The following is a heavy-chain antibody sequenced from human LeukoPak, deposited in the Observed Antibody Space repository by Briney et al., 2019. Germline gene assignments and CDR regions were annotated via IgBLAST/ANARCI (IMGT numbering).Heavy chain of an antibody. J-gene: IGHJ4*02. V-gene: IGHV1-18*01. Sequence: ASVKVSCKASGGTFSNYAINWVRQAPGQGLEWMGWISAYNGNTNYAQKLQGRVTMTTDTSTSTAYMELRSLRSDDTAVYYCARGATMVRGVTDYWGQGTLVTVSS. D-gene: IGHD3-10*01. CDR1: GGTFSNYA. CDR2: ISAYNGNT. CDR3: ARGATMVRGVTDY.